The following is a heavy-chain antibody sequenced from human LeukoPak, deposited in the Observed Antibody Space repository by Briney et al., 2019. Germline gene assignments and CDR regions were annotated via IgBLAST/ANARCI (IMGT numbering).Heavy chain of an antibody. CDR2: ISGSGGST. V-gene: IGHV3-23*01. D-gene: IGHD6-19*01. CDR1: GFTFSSYA. Sequence: GGSLRLSRAASGFTFSSYAMSWVRQAPGKGLEWVSAISGSGGSTYYADSVKGRFTISRDNSKNTLYLQMNSLRAEDTAVYYCAKGIYSSGWYYFDYWGQGTLVTVSS. J-gene: IGHJ4*02. CDR3: AKGIYSSGWYYFDY.